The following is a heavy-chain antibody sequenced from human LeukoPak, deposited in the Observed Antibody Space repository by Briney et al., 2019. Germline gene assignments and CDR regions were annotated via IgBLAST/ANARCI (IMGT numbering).Heavy chain of an antibody. Sequence: GGSLRLSCAASGFTFNNYGMHWVRQAPGKGLEWLAFIRYDGSNTYYADSVKGRFTVSRDDSKNTLYLQMNSLRGDDTAVYYCASSYYYGSSGYSYFDNWGQGTLVTVSS. D-gene: IGHD3-22*01. V-gene: IGHV3-30*02. CDR1: GFTFNNYG. CDR2: IRYDGSNT. CDR3: ASSYYYGSSGYSYFDN. J-gene: IGHJ4*02.